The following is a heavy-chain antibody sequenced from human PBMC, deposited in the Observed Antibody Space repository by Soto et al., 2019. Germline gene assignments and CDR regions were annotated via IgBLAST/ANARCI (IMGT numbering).Heavy chain of an antibody. CDR2: TGSGTGPG. Sequence: SVKVSCKASGGSLSTNPISWVRQAPGQGLEWMGGTGSGTGPGNHAQKFQGRLTVTADKSTSTVYMELTNLSSEDTAVYYCARRDSGGFYRFFDYWGQGALVTVSS. CDR3: ARRDSGGFYRFFDY. CDR1: GGSLSTNP. J-gene: IGHJ4*02. D-gene: IGHD2-15*01. V-gene: IGHV1-69*06.